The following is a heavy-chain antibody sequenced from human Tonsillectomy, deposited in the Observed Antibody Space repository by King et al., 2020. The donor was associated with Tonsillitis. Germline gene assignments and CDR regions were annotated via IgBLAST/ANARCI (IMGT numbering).Heavy chain of an antibody. CDR3: ARGGDPYGAEAYFYY. D-gene: IGHD4-17*01. V-gene: IGHV4-59*01. CDR1: GGSITTYY. J-gene: IGHJ4*02. CDR2: IHYSGST. Sequence: QLQESGSGLVKPSETLSLTCTVSGGSITTYYWNWIRQPPGKGLEWIGYIHYSGSTKYTPSLKSRVTISVDTSKNQFSLKLTSVTAADTAVYYCARGGDPYGAEAYFYYWGPGTLVTVSS.